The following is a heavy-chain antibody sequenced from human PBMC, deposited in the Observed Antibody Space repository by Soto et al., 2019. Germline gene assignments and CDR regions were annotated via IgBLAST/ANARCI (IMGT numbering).Heavy chain of an antibody. CDR2: IRYNSAYI. D-gene: IGHD6-19*01. Sequence: EVQLVESGGGLVRPGGSLRLSCAASGFTFSSCSMNWVRQAPGGGVEWVSSIRYNSAYIYYADSLRGRFTISRDNTRNSLYLRMNNLRAEDTAVYYCARDGTGWSRDYWGQGTLVTVSA. CDR3: ARDGTGWSRDY. CDR1: GFTFSSCS. V-gene: IGHV3-21*01. J-gene: IGHJ4*02.